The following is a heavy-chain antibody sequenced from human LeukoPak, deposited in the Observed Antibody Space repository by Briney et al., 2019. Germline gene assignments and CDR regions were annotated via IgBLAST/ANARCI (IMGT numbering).Heavy chain of an antibody. J-gene: IGHJ3*02. V-gene: IGHV3-23*01. D-gene: IGHD5-18*01. Sequence: GGSLRLSCAASGFTFSSYAMSWVRQAPGKGLEWVSAISGSGGSTYYAHSVKGRFTISRDNSKNTLYLQMNSLRAEDTPVYYCAKEEYPMVMYDAFDIWGQGTMVTVSS. CDR3: AKEEYPMVMYDAFDI. CDR1: GFTFSSYA. CDR2: ISGSGGST.